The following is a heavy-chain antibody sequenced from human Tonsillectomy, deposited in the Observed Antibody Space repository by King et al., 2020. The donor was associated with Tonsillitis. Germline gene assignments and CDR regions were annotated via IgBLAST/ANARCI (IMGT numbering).Heavy chain of an antibody. CDR3: ARDATPLGYYGSGSYVVAFDI. V-gene: IGHV1-18*01. D-gene: IGHD3-10*01. CDR2: ISAYNGNT. J-gene: IGHJ3*02. CDR1: GYTFTSYG. Sequence: VQLVESGAEVKKPGASVKVSCKASGYTFTSYGISWVRQAPGQGLEWMGWISAYNGNTNYAQKLQGRVTMTTDTSTSTAYMELRSLRSDDTAVYYCARDATPLGYYGSGSYVVAFDIWGQGTMVTVSS.